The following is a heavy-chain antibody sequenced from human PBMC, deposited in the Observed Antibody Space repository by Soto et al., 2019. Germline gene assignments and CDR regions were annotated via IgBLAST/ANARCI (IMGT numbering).Heavy chain of an antibody. CDR2: MNPNSGNT. CDR3: ARGAVEMATIKVYGMDV. V-gene: IGHV1-8*01. J-gene: IGHJ6*02. D-gene: IGHD5-12*01. Sequence: ASVKVSCKASGYTFTSYDINWVRQATGQGLEWMGWMNPNSGNTGYAQKFQGRVTMTRNTSISTAYMELSSLRSEDTAVYYWARGAVEMATIKVYGMDVWGQGTTVTVS. CDR1: GYTFTSYD.